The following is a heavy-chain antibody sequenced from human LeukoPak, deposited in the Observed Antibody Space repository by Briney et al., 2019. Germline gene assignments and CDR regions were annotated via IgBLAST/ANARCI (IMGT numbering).Heavy chain of an antibody. D-gene: IGHD3-16*01. V-gene: IGHV4-39*07. J-gene: IGHJ4*02. CDR2: VYYSGPT. CDR1: GGSISGSRYY. CDR3: ARDWVGEN. Sequence: SETLSLTCTVSGGSISGSRYYWGWIRQPPGKGLEWIGSVYYSGPTKYNPSLKSRVNISVDTSKNQFSLRLNSVTAADTAVYYCARDWVGENWGQGTLVTVSS.